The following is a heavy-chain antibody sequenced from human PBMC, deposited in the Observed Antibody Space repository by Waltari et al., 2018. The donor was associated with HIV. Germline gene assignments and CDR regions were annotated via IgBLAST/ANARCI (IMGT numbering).Heavy chain of an antibody. CDR2: INHRGSN. CDR3: AGGRDSREQRLVAGFDF. V-gene: IGHV4-34*02. D-gene: IGHD2-8*02. CDR1: NASFSDYY. J-gene: IGHJ4*02. Sequence: QVQLQQWGAGLLKPSDTLSLTCAVYNASFSDYYWTWIRQIPGKRLEWSGEINHRGSNDYNPSLKSRGTMSSDMSNRQFSMRLKSVVAADTALYFCAGGRDSREQRLVAGFDFWGRGTLVTVSS.